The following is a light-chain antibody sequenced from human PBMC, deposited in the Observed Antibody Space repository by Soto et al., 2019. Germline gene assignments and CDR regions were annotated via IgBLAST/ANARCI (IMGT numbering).Light chain of an antibody. CDR1: QSVSSY. V-gene: IGKV3-20*01. J-gene: IGKJ1*01. Sequence: EGVLTHSPGALSLSPGERATLSFSTSQSVSSYLAWYQQKPGQAPRLLIYGASNRATGIPDSFSGSGSGTEFTLTISRMEPEDFAVYYCQQYGSSGTFGQGTKVDIK. CDR2: GAS. CDR3: QQYGSSGT.